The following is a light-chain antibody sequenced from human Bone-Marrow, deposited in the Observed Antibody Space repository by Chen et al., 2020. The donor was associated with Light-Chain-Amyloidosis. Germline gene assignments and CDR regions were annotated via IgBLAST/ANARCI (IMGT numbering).Light chain of an antibody. J-gene: IGLJ1*01. Sequence: NFMLTQPHSVSAPPGKTVTISCPPSSGHIASSFVQWYQQRPGSAPTTVIFEDNQRPSGVPDRFSASIDISSNSASLTISGLKTEDEADYVCSSYTITNTLVFGSGTRVTVL. V-gene: IGLV6-57*04. CDR2: EDN. CDR1: SGHIASSF. CDR3: SSYTITNTLV.